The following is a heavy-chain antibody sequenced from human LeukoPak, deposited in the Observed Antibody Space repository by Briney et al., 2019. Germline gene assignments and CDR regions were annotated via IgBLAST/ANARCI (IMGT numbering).Heavy chain of an antibody. D-gene: IGHD2-2*01. CDR1: GGSISSGGYY. CDR2: IYYSGST. J-gene: IGHJ6*02. Sequence: PSQTLSLTCTVSGGSISSGGYYWRWIRQHPGKGLEWIGYIYYSGSTYYNPSLKSRVTISVDTSKNQFSLKLSSVTAADTAVYYCARESPSYEVPAAIGDYYYYGMDVWGQGTTVTVSS. CDR3: ARESPSYEVPAAIGDYYYYGMDV. V-gene: IGHV4-31*03.